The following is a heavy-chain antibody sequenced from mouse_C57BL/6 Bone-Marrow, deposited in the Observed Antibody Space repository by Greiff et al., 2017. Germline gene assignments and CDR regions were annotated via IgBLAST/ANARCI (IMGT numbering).Heavy chain of an antibody. CDR3: ARWLITTVRKFAY. CDR1: GYAFSSSW. CDR2: IYPGDGDT. V-gene: IGHV1-82*01. Sequence: VKLQESGPELVKPGASVKISCKASGYAFSSSWMNWVKQRPGKGLEWIGRIYPGDGDTNYNGKFKGKATLTADKSSSTAYMQLSSLTSEDSAVSFCARWLITTVRKFAYWGQGTLVTVSA. J-gene: IGHJ3*01. D-gene: IGHD1-1*01.